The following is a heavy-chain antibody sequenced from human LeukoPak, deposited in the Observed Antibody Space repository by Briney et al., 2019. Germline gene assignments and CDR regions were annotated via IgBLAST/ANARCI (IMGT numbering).Heavy chain of an antibody. Sequence: SETPSLTCTVSGDSISTNNCFWGWIRQPPGKGLEWIGSIYYSGNTYYSPSLKSRVTISIDTSKNHFSLRLSSLTAADTAVYYCARGLKTYHETTYRSFDFWGQGTLVTVSS. J-gene: IGHJ4*03. CDR3: ARGLKTYHETTYRSFDF. D-gene: IGHD2/OR15-2a*01. CDR2: IYYSGNT. CDR1: GDSISTNNCF. V-gene: IGHV4-39*07.